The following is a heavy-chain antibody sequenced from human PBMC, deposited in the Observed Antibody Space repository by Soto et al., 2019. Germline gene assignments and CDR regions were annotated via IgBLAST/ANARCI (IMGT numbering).Heavy chain of an antibody. D-gene: IGHD1-26*01. V-gene: IGHV2-70*01. Sequence: SGPTLVNPTQTLTLTCTFSGFSLSSYGLCVSGIRQSPGKSLEWLALIDWDEDKYYNTSLKTRLTISKDSSRDQVVLELTNMDPVDTATYYCARGRYTGRQYYFDYWGQRPMITF. CDR1: GFSLSSYGLC. CDR3: ARGRYTGRQYYFDY. J-gene: IGHJ4*02. CDR2: IDWDEDK.